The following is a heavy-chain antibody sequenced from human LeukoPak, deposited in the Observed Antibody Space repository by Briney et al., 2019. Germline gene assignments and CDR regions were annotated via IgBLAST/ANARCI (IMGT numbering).Heavy chain of an antibody. D-gene: IGHD2-2*01. V-gene: IGHV4-34*01. CDR2: INHSGNT. CDR3: ARVGYRTNTNCYARTAYDY. CDR1: GGSFSGYY. Sequence: SETLSLTCAVYGGSFSGYYWSWIRQPPGKGLEWIGEINHSGNTNYNPSLKSRVTISVDTSKNQFSLKLSSVTAADTAVYYCARVGYRTNTNCYARTAYDYWGQGTLVTVSS. J-gene: IGHJ4*02.